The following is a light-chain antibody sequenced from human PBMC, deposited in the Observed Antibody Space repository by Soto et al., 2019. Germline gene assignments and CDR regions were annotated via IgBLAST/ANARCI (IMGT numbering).Light chain of an antibody. Sequence: EVVMTQSPATLSVSPGERATLSCRASETVATNLAWYQQKPGQAPRLLISGASTRAAGISDRFRGSGSGTEFTLTISSLRSGDSAIYYCQQYFEWPPMPFGQGTKVEI. V-gene: IGKV3-15*01. CDR2: GAS. J-gene: IGKJ1*01. CDR3: QQYFEWPPMP. CDR1: ETVATN.